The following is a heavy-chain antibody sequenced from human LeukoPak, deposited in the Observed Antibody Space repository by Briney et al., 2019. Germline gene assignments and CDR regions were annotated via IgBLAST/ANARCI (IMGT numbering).Heavy chain of an antibody. V-gene: IGHV4-30-4*08. Sequence: SEILSLTCIVSGASISSGDYYWSWIRQPPGKGLEWIGYIYYSGSTYYNPSLGSRVTISVDTSKNQFSLKLSSVTAADTAVYYCARELRADFGSGYKSLFDYWGQGTLVTVSS. CDR3: ARELRADFGSGYKSLFDY. D-gene: IGHD3-22*01. J-gene: IGHJ4*02. CDR1: GASISSGDYY. CDR2: IYYSGST.